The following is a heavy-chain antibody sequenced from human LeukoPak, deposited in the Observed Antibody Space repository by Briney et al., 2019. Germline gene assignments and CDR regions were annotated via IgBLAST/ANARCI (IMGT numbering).Heavy chain of an antibody. CDR2: IYYSGST. CDR3: ARGAAEDYDYVWGSYRTVFDY. J-gene: IGHJ4*02. V-gene: IGHV4-30-4*01. D-gene: IGHD3-16*02. CDR1: GGSISSGDYY. Sequence: SETLSLTCTVSGGSISSGDYYWSWIRQPPGKGLEWIGHIYYSGSTYYNPSLKSRVTISVDTSKNQFSLKLSSVTAADTAVYYCARGAAEDYDYVWGSYRTVFDYWGQGTLVTVSS.